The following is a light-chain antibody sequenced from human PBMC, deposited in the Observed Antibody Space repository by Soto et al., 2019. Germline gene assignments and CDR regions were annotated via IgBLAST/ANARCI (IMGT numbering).Light chain of an antibody. V-gene: IGKV3-20*01. Sequence: QSTETLSVSLGERATLSCRASQSVSSNLAWYQQKPGQAPGLLIYGASSRATGIPDRFSGSGSETDFTLTISRLEPEDFAVYYCQHYGRSPWTFGQGTKVDIK. CDR3: QHYGRSPWT. CDR1: QSVSSN. CDR2: GAS. J-gene: IGKJ1*01.